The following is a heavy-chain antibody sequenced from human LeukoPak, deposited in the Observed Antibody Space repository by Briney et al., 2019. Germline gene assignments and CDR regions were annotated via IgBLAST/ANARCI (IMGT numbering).Heavy chain of an antibody. CDR2: INHSGST. J-gene: IGHJ6*02. CDR3: ARAIARTYYYYYYGMDV. V-gene: IGHV4-34*01. CDR1: GGSFSGYY. D-gene: IGHD2-21*01. Sequence: PSETLSLTCAVYGGSFSGYYWSWIRQPPGKGLEWIGEINHSGSTNYNPSLKSRVTISVDTSKNQFSPKLSSVTAADTAVYYCARAIARTYYYYYYGMDVWGQGTTVTVSS.